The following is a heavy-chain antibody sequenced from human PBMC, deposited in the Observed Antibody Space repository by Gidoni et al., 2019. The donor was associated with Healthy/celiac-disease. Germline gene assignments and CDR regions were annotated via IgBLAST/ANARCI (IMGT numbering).Heavy chain of an antibody. D-gene: IGHD2-21*02. V-gene: IGHV4-39*01. CDR2: IYYSGST. J-gene: IGHJ4*02. CDR1: AGPISSSSYY. CDR3: ASLGGNSGAPNFDY. Sequence: QLQLPESGPGLGKPSETLSLTCPVSAGPISSSSYYWGWTSQPPGKGLEWIGSIYYSGSTYYNPSLKSRVTISVDTSKNQFSRKLSSVTAADTAVYYCASLGGNSGAPNFDYWGQGTLVTVSS.